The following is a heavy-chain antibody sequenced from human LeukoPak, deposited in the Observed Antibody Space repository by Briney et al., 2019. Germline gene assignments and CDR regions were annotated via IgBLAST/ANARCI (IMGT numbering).Heavy chain of an antibody. Sequence: ASVKVSCKASGYTFTSYYMHWVRQAPGQGLEWMGIINPSGGSTSYAQKFQGRVTMTRDTSTSTVYMELGSLRSEDTAVYYCARDLQLWFYYYYYGMDVWGQGTTVTVSS. J-gene: IGHJ6*02. V-gene: IGHV1-46*01. CDR3: ARDLQLWFYYYYYGMDV. CDR2: INPSGGST. D-gene: IGHD5-18*01. CDR1: GYTFTSYY.